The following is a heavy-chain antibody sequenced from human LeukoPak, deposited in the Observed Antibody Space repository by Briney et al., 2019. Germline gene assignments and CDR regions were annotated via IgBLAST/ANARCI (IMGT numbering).Heavy chain of an antibody. D-gene: IGHD5-12*01. CDR3: VKAREYSGQDPVCYY. J-gene: IGHJ4*02. CDR1: GFSFSSCA. Sequence: GGSLRLSCAASGFSFSSCAMGWVRQAPGKGPDWVSSISGGADSTYYADSVKGRFTISRDNSKNTLYLQINSLRVEDTAIYYCVKAREYSGQDPVCYYWGQGALVTV. V-gene: IGHV3-23*01. CDR2: ISGGADST.